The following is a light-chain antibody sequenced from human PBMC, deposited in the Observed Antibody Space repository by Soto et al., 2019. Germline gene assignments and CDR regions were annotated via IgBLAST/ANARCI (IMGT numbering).Light chain of an antibody. V-gene: IGLV2-14*01. CDR1: SSDVGAYNY. CDR3: SSYTTTSTLV. CDR2: EVS. J-gene: IGLJ2*01. Sequence: QSALTQPASVSGSPGQSITISCTGTSSDVGAYNYVAWYQHHPGKAPKVMVYEVSYRPPWISNRFSGSKSGNTASLTISGLQAEDEADYYCSSYTTTSTLVFGGGTKLTVL.